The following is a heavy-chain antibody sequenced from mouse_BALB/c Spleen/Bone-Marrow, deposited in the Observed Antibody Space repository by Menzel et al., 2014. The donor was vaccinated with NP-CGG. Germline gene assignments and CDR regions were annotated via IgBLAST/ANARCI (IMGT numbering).Heavy chain of an antibody. CDR2: ILPGSGST. CDR3: ARRVTTANY. Sequence: LVESGAELMKPGASVKISCKATGYTFSSYWIDWVKQRPGHGLEWIGEILPGSGSTNYNEKFKGKATFTADTSSNTAYMQLSSLTSEDSAVYYCARRVTTANYWGQGTTLTVSS. CDR1: GYTFSSYW. D-gene: IGHD1-2*01. J-gene: IGHJ2*01. V-gene: IGHV1-9*01.